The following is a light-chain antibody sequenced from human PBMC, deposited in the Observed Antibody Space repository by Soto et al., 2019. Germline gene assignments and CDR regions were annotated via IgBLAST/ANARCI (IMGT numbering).Light chain of an antibody. Sequence: EVVLTQSPVTLSLSPGERATLSCRASQNINNYLAWYQQKPGQPPRLLIYDAFNRAPGIPARFSGSGSGTDFILTISSLEPEDFGVYYCQQRNNWVTFGGGTKVEIK. CDR3: QQRNNWVT. J-gene: IGKJ4*01. CDR2: DAF. CDR1: QNINNY. V-gene: IGKV3-11*01.